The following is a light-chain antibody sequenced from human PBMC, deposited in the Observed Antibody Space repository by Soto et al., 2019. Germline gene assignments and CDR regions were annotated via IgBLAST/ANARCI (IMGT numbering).Light chain of an antibody. V-gene: IGLV3-25*02. CDR3: QSADSSGTFL. Sequence: SYELTQPPSVSVSPGQTARITCSGDVPTNEYSYWYQQKPGQAPVLVIYEDTERPSGIPERFSGSSSGTIVTLTISGVQAEDEADYYCQSADSSGTFLFGGGIKVTVL. CDR1: VPTNEY. J-gene: IGLJ3*02. CDR2: EDT.